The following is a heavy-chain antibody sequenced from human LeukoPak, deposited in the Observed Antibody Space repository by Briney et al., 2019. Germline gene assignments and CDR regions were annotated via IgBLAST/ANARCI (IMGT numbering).Heavy chain of an antibody. CDR3: ARTCGGSCYSQEVNVDY. CDR2: IIPILGIA. CDR1: GGTFSSYT. V-gene: IGHV1-69*02. J-gene: IGHJ4*02. D-gene: IGHD2-15*01. Sequence: SVKVSCKASGGTFSSYTISWVRQAPGQGLEWMGRIIPILGIANYAQKFQGRVTITADKSTSTAYMELSSLRYEDTAVYYCARTCGGSCYSQEVNVDYWGQGTLVTVSS.